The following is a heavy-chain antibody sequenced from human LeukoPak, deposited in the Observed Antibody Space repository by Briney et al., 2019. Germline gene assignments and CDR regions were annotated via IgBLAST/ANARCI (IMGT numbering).Heavy chain of an antibody. D-gene: IGHD6-19*01. CDR3: ARGGRVAVAGIDY. CDR1: GFTFSSYA. CDR2: IYHSGST. J-gene: IGHJ4*02. V-gene: IGHV4-30-2*01. Sequence: LRLSCAASGFTFSSYAMNWVRQPPGKGLEWIGYIYHSGSTYYNPSLKSRVTISVDRSKNQFSLKLSSVTAADTAVYYCARGGRVAVAGIDYWGRGTLVTVSS.